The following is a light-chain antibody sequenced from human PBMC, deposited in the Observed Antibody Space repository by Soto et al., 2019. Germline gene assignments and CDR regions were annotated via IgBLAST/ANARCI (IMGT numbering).Light chain of an antibody. V-gene: IGKV2-28*01. CDR2: LGS. J-gene: IGKJ1*01. CDR3: MQPLQTPRT. Sequence: DIVMTQSPLSLPVTPGEPASISCRSSQSLLHTNGYNYLDWYLQKPGQSPQALIYLGSNRSSGVPARFSGSGSGTDFTLKISRVEAEDVGVYYCMQPLQTPRTFGQGTKVEIK. CDR1: QSLLHTNGYNY.